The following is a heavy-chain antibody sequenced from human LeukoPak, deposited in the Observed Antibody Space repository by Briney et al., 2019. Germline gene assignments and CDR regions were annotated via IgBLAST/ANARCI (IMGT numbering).Heavy chain of an antibody. D-gene: IGHD3-3*01. V-gene: IGHV3-30*02. CDR1: GFTFSNFG. Sequence: QSGGSLRPSCAASGFTFSNFGMHWVRQAPGKGLEWVAFIRFDGTSEFYADSVKARFTISRDNSQNTVSLQLNNLRIEDTALYYCAKTSLSDPSGHYYYMDVWGKGTTVTVSS. J-gene: IGHJ6*03. CDR2: IRFDGTSE. CDR3: AKTSLSDPSGHYYYMDV.